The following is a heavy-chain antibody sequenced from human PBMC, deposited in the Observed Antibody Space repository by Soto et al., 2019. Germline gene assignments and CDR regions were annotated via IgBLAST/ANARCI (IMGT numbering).Heavy chain of an antibody. D-gene: IGHD6-13*01. CDR2: IYHSGST. J-gene: IGHJ6*02. CDR3: ARGIAAAGTPYSGMDV. Sequence: SQTLSLTCTVSGGSISSNWWSWVRQPPGKGLEWIGEIYHSGSTNYNPSLKSRVTISVDKSKNQFSLKLSSVTAADTAVYYCARGIAAAGTPYSGMDVCGQGTTVTVSS. CDR1: GGSISSNW. V-gene: IGHV4-4*02.